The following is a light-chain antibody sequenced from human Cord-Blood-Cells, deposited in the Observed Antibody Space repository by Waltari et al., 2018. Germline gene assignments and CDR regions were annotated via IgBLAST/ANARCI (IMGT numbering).Light chain of an antibody. CDR3: MQALQTPLT. J-gene: IGKJ4*01. Sequence: DIVMTQSPLSLPVTPGEPASIPCRSSQSLLHSNGYNYLDWYLQKPGQSPQLLIYLGSNRASGVPDRFSGRGSGTDFTLKISRVEAEDVGVYYCMQALQTPLTFGGGTKVEIK. CDR2: LGS. CDR1: QSLLHSNGYNY. V-gene: IGKV2-28*01.